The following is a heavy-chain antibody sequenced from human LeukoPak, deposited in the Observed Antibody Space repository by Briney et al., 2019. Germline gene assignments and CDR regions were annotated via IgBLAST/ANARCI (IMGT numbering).Heavy chain of an antibody. Sequence: GGSLRLSCAASGFTFSSYVMSWVRQAPGKGLDWVSVISGSGGTTYYADSVKGRFTISRDNSKNPLYLQMNSLRAEDTAIYYCAKDSSTAVTTKGGPRRSFDYWGLGTLVTVSS. CDR2: ISGSGGTT. CDR1: GFTFSSYV. J-gene: IGHJ4*02. V-gene: IGHV3-23*01. CDR3: AKDSSTAVTTKGGPRRSFDY. D-gene: IGHD4-17*01.